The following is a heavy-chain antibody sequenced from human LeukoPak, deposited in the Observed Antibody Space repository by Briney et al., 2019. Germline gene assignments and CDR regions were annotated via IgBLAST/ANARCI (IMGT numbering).Heavy chain of an antibody. CDR1: GFTFSSYW. V-gene: IGHV3-30*18. D-gene: IGHD3-3*01. CDR3: AKAQEEWAVEDYYGMDV. Sequence: HPGGSLRLSCAASGFTFSSYWMSWVRQAPGKGLEWVAVISYDGSNKYYADSVKGRFTISRDNSKNTLYLQMNSLRAEDTAVYYCAKAQEEWAVEDYYGMDVWGQGTTVTVSS. CDR2: ISYDGSNK. J-gene: IGHJ6*02.